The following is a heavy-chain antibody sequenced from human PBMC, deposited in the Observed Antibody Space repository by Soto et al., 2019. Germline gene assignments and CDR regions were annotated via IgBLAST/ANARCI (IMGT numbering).Heavy chain of an antibody. Sequence: ASVKVSCKASGYTFTCYYMHWVRQAPGQGLEWMGWINPNSGGTNYAQKFQGWVTMTRDTSISTAYMELSRLRSDDTAVYYCARSSDYDFWSGLSNNWFDPWGQGTLVTVSS. D-gene: IGHD3-3*01. CDR1: GYTFTCYY. CDR3: ARSSDYDFWSGLSNNWFDP. CDR2: INPNSGGT. J-gene: IGHJ5*02. V-gene: IGHV1-2*04.